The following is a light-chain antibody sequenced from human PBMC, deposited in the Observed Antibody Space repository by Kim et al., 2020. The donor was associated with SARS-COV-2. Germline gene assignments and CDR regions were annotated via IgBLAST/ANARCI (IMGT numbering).Light chain of an antibody. CDR2: DAS. CDR1: HSVSSSD. J-gene: IGKJ4*01. Sequence: SPGERATLSCGASHSVSSSDLAWYQQKPGLAPRLLIYDASSRATGIPDRFSGSGSGTDFTLTISRLEPEDFAVYYCQQYGSSPLTFGGGTKVHIK. CDR3: QQYGSSPLT. V-gene: IGKV3D-20*01.